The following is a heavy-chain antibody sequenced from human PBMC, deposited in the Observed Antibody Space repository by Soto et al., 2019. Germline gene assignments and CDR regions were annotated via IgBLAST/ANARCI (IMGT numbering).Heavy chain of an antibody. CDR2: ISGYSGVT. Sequence: QVRLVQSGGEMKKPGASVTVSCKASGYTFTTYGFNWVRQAPGQGLEWMGWISGYSGVTTYAQKLQGRVTMTTDTSTSTAYMDLRGLRSDDTAVYYCATSSPRGSYGLDDNGMGVWGQGTTVTVS. V-gene: IGHV1-18*04. CDR1: GYTFTTYG. D-gene: IGHD5-18*01. CDR3: ATSSPRGSYGLDDNGMGV. J-gene: IGHJ6*02.